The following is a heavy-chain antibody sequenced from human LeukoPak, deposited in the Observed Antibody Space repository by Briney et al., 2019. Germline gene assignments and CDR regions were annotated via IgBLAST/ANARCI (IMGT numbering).Heavy chain of an antibody. V-gene: IGHV3-23*01. CDR3: ATNTIFGVAYFDY. J-gene: IGHJ4*02. CDR1: GFTFSSYA. Sequence: HPGGSLRLSCAASGFTFSSYAMSWVRRAPGKGLEWVSAISGSGGSTYYAGSVKGRFTISRDNSKNTLYLQMNSLRAEDTAVYYCATNTIFGVAYFDYWGQGTLVTVSS. D-gene: IGHD3-3*01. CDR2: ISGSGGST.